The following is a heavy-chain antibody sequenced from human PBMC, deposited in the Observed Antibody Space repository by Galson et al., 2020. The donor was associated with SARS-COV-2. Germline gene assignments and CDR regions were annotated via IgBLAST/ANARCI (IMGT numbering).Heavy chain of an antibody. CDR1: GGSISTYY. Sequence: SETLSLTCTISGGSISTYYWSWIRQPPGKGLEWIGYVFENRGTTYNPSLKSRLTMSKDTSKNQFSLKLSSVTAADTAVYYCARTHYYQDAFDIWGQGTMVTVSS. CDR3: ARTHYYQDAFDI. V-gene: IGHV4-59*01. J-gene: IGHJ3*02. CDR2: VFENRGT. D-gene: IGHD2-2*01.